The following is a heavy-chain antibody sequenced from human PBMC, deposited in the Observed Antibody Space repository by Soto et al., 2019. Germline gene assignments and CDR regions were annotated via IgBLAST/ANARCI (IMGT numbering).Heavy chain of an antibody. CDR3: AKDIRLLDWQGALDI. CDR1: GFTFSSYG. D-gene: IGHD3-3*01. Sequence: GGSLRLSCAASGFTFSSYGMHWVRQAPGKGLEWVAVISYDGSNKYYADSVKGRFTISRDNSKNTLYLQMNSLRAEDTAVYYCAKDIRLLDWQGALDIGGQGQWSPSPQ. V-gene: IGHV3-30*18. CDR2: ISYDGSNK. J-gene: IGHJ3*02.